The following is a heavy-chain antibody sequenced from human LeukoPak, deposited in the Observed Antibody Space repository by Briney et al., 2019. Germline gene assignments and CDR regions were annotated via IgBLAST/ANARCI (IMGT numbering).Heavy chain of an antibody. CDR1: GFSFSDYY. J-gene: IGHJ4*02. V-gene: IGHV3-11*01. CDR2: ISSSGSTI. Sequence: PGGSLRLSCAASGFSFSDYYMSWIRQAPGKGLEWVSYISSSGSTIYYADSVRGRFTIFRDNAKNSLYLQMNSLRAEDTAVYYCARDSERSWSGSPSSYWGQGTLVTVSS. D-gene: IGHD3-3*02. CDR3: ARDSERSWSGSPSSY.